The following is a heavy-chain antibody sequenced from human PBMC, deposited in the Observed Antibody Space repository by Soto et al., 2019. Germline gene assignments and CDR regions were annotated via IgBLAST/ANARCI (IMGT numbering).Heavy chain of an antibody. CDR3: ARDRLRGYDSSGFYS. Sequence: GESLKISCKGSGYSFTSYWIGWVRQMPGKGLEWMGIIYPGDSDTRYSPSFQGQVTMTTATSTNTVFLELRSLKSDDTAIYYCARDRLRGYDSSGFYSWGQGTMVTVSS. J-gene: IGHJ4*02. CDR1: GYSFTSYW. CDR2: IYPGDSDT. D-gene: IGHD3-22*01. V-gene: IGHV5-51*01.